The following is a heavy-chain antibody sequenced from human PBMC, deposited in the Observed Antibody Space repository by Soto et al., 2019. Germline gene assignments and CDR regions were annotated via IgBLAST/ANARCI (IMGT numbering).Heavy chain of an antibody. V-gene: IGHV2-5*02. CDR3: AHSKFEAAPGV. D-gene: IGHD6-13*01. J-gene: IGHJ6*02. CDR1: GFSLSTIGLG. CDR2: IYWDDDK. Sequence: QITLKESGTTLVKPTQTLTLTCTFSGFSLSTIGLGVVWIRQPPGKALEWLALIYWDDDKRFSPSLKSRLTITKDTPKNQVVLTMTNMDPVDTATYYCAHSKFEAAPGVWGQGTTVTVSS.